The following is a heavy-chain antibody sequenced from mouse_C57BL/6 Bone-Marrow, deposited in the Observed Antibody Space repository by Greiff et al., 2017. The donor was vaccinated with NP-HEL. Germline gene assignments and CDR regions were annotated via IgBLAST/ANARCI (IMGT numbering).Heavy chain of an antibody. CDR2: ISSGGSYT. CDR3: ARPDGYSAWFAY. Sequence: EVQVVESGGDLVKPGGSLTLSCAASGFTFSSYGMSWVRQTPDKRLEWVATISSGGSYTYYPDSVKGRFTISRDNAKNTLYLQMSSLKSEDTAMYYCARPDGYSAWFAYWGQGTLVTVSA. V-gene: IGHV5-6*01. CDR1: GFTFSSYG. J-gene: IGHJ3*01. D-gene: IGHD2-3*01.